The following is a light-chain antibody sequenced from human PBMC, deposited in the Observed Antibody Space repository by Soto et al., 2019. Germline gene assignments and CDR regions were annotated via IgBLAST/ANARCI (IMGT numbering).Light chain of an antibody. CDR1: QSVSSY. Sequence: EIVLTQSPATLSLSPGERATLSCRASQSVSSYLAWYQQKPGQAPRLLIYDASIMATGIPARFSGSGSGTDLTLTISSLEPEHFAFYYCQQRSNWLTFGPGTKVDIK. CDR2: DAS. CDR3: QQRSNWLT. V-gene: IGKV3-11*01. J-gene: IGKJ3*01.